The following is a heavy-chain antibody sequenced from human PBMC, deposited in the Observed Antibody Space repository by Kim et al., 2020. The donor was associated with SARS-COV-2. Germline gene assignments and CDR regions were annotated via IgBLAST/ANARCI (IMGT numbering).Heavy chain of an antibody. CDR2: ISSTGTSL. J-gene: IGHJ4*02. Sequence: GGSLRLSCAASGFTFSSYTMAWVRQAPGRGLEWVSSISSTGTSLYYADSVKGRFTMSRDNAQNSLYLQIDSLRAEDTAVYFCSRGKYSGCWSDFWGQGT. D-gene: IGHD6-19*01. CDR1: GFTFSSYT. CDR3: SRGKYSGCWSDF. V-gene: IGHV3-21*06.